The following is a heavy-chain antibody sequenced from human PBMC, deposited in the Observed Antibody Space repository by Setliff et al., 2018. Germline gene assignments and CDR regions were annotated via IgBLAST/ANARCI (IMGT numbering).Heavy chain of an antibody. Sequence: ASETLSLTCSVFGDSLTRSSSWWGWIRQPAGKGLEWIGNIYSSGTTKYNPSLKSRVTISVDTSKRQFSPNLLSVTAADTAAYYCARMSRYSEFWSGYAEDYYSSYIDVWGTGATVTVSS. CDR3: ARMSRYSEFWSGYAEDYYSSYIDV. J-gene: IGHJ6*03. V-gene: IGHV4-61*05. CDR2: IYSSGTT. D-gene: IGHD3-3*01. CDR1: GDSLTRSSSW.